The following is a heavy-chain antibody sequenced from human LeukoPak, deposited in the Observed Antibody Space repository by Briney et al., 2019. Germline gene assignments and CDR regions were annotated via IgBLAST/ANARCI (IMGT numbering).Heavy chain of an antibody. CDR3: ARDWTYYDSSGYFDY. J-gene: IGHJ4*02. V-gene: IGHV3-7*01. CDR2: IKEDGSEK. D-gene: IGHD3-22*01. Sequence: GGSLRLSCAASGFTFSSYWMRWVRQAPGKGLEWVANIKEDGSEKYYVDSAEGRFTISRDNAKNTLYLQMNSLRAEDTAVYYCARDWTYYDSSGYFDYWGQGTLVTVSS. CDR1: GFTFSSYW.